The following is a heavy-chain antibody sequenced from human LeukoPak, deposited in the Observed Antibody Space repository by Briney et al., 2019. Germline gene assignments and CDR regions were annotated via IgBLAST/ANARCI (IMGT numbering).Heavy chain of an antibody. CDR3: ERGGQGRIAVAGGWFDY. CDR2: IYYSGST. V-gene: IGHV4-39*06. D-gene: IGHD6-19*01. Sequence: SETLSLTCTVSGDSLSGSSDYWGWSRQPPGRGREWGGSIYYSGSTYNNPSRKSRVTISVDTSKIPFTLKPSSVTAADTAVYSCERGGQGRIAVAGGWFDYWGQGTLVTVSS. CDR1: GDSLSGSSDY. J-gene: IGHJ4*02.